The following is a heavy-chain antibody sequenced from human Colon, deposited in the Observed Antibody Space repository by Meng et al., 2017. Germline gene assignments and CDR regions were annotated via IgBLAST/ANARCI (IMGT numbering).Heavy chain of an antibody. CDR2: INSYSGNP. J-gene: IGHJ4*02. CDR1: GYTFSNYG. CDR3: ARVPLSVVVVAASFDY. Sequence: QVRLVQSGPKLKKPGASVKISCKASGYTFSNYGIHWVRQAPGQGLQWMGWINSYSGNPTYAQGFTGRFVFSLDTSVSTAFLQINNLESEDTAVYYCARVPLSVVVVAASFDYWGQGTLVTVSS. D-gene: IGHD2-15*01. V-gene: IGHV7-4-1*02.